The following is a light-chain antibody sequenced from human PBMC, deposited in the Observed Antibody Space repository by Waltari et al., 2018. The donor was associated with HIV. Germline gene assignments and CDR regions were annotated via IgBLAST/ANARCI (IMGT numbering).Light chain of an antibody. CDR1: SSDVGGYNY. J-gene: IGLJ1*01. CDR3: SSYASSSTPYV. Sequence: QSALTQPASVSGSPGQSITISCTGTSSDVGGYNYVSCYQQHPGKAPKLRIYEVRNRPSGVSIRFSGSKSGNTASLTISGLQAEDEADYYCSSYASSSTPYVFGTGTKVTVL. V-gene: IGLV2-14*01. CDR2: EVR.